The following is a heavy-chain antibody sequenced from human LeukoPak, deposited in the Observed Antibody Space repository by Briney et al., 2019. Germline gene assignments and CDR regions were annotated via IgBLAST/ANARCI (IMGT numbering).Heavy chain of an antibody. D-gene: IGHD4-17*01. V-gene: IGHV3-30*02. CDR2: IRYDGSNK. Sequence: PGGSLRLSCAASGFTFSSYGMHWVRQAPGKGLEWVAFIRYDGSNKYYADSVKGRFTISRDNSKNTLYLQMNSLRAEDTAVYYCAKAGDYGDPNTIYFQHWGQGTLVTVSS. CDR1: GFTFSSYG. J-gene: IGHJ1*01. CDR3: AKAGDYGDPNTIYFQH.